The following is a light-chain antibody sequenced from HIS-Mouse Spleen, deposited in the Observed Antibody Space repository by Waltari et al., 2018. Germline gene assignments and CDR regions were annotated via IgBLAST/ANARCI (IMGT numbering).Light chain of an antibody. CDR2: GNS. Sequence: QSVLTQPPSVSGAPGQRVTISCTGTSSNTGAGYDVHWYQQLPGTAPKLLIYGNSNRPSGVPDRFSGSKSGTSAPLAITGLQAEDEADYYCQSYDSSLSGVVFGGGTKLTVL. V-gene: IGLV1-40*01. CDR1: SSNTGAGYD. CDR3: QSYDSSLSGVV. J-gene: IGLJ2*01.